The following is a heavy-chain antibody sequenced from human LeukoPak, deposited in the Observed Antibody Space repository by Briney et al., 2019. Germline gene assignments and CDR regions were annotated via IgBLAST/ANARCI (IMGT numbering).Heavy chain of an antibody. J-gene: IGHJ4*02. Sequence: GGSLRLSCAASGFTFSSYGMSWVRQAPGKGLEWVSAISGSGGSTYYADSVKGRFTISRDNSKNTLYLQMNSLRAEDTAVYYCAKGTIMITFGGPDFWGQGTLVTVSS. V-gene: IGHV3-23*01. CDR3: AKGTIMITFGGPDF. CDR2: ISGSGGST. CDR1: GFTFSSYG. D-gene: IGHD3-16*01.